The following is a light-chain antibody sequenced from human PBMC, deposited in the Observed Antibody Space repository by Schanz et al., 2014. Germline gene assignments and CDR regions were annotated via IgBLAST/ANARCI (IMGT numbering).Light chain of an antibody. CDR3: QQYNDWPLA. Sequence: EIVLTQSPATLSLSPGERATLSCRASQSVSISLAWYQQKPGQAPRLLIYDASTRATGIPDRFSGSGSGTDFTLTISSLQSEDSAVYYCQQYNDWPLAFGQGTKMEIK. CDR2: DAS. V-gene: IGKV3D-15*01. CDR1: QSVSIS. J-gene: IGKJ1*01.